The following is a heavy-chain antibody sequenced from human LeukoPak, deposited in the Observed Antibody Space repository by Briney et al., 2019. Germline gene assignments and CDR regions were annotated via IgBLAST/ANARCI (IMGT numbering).Heavy chain of an antibody. V-gene: IGHV4-4*02. CDR3: ARSTSSWYGGNWFDP. J-gene: IGHJ5*02. D-gene: IGHD6-13*01. Sequence: SETLSLTCAVSGGSISSSNWWSWVRQPPGKGLEWIGEINHSGSTNYNPSLKSRVTISVDTSKNQFSLKLSSVTAADTAVYHCARSTSSWYGGNWFDPWGQGTLVTVSS. CDR1: GGSISSSNW. CDR2: INHSGST.